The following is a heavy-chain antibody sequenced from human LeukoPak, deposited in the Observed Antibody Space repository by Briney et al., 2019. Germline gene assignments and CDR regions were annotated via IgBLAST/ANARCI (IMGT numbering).Heavy chain of an antibody. CDR2: ISSGSTI. Sequence: GGSLRLSSAASGFTFSSYEMNWVRQAPGKGLEWVSYISSGSTIYYADSVKGRFTISRDNAKNSLYLQMNSLRAEDTAVYYCARGDPVRYGMDVWGQGTTVTVSS. J-gene: IGHJ6*02. D-gene: IGHD3-10*02. CDR3: ARGDPVRYGMDV. CDR1: GFTFSSYE. V-gene: IGHV3-48*03.